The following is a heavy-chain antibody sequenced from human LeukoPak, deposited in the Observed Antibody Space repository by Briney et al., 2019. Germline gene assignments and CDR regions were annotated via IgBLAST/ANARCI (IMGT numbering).Heavy chain of an antibody. D-gene: IGHD3-10*01. Sequence: GASVKVSCKASGYTFTSYGISWVRQAPGQGLEWMGWISAYNGNTNYAQKLQGRVTMTTDTSTSTAYMELRSLRSDDTAVYYYARIGSGSYINNWFDPWGQGTLVTVSS. V-gene: IGHV1-18*01. CDR3: ARIGSGSYINNWFDP. CDR1: GYTFTSYG. J-gene: IGHJ5*02. CDR2: ISAYNGNT.